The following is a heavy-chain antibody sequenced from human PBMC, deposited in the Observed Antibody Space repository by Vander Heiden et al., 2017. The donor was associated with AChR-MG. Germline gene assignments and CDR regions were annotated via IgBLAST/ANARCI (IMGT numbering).Heavy chain of an antibody. V-gene: IGHV1-69*01. D-gene: IGHD2-8*01. Sequence: QVQLVQSGAEVQKPGSSVKVSCKASGGPFSSYAIRRVRQAPGQGLEWMGGIIPIFGTANYAQKFQGRVTITADESTSTAYMELSSLRSEDTAVYYCASGYCTNGVCYPDYYYYYMDVWGKVTTVTVSS. CDR3: ASGYCTNGVCYPDYYYYYMDV. CDR2: IIPIFGTA. J-gene: IGHJ6*03. CDR1: GGPFSSYA.